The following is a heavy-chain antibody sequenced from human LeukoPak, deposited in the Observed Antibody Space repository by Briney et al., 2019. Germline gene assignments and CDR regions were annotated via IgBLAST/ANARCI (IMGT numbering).Heavy chain of an antibody. CDR1: CGSLTSSSYY. Sequence: PSESLSLTCTVSCGSLTSSSYYWGWIRRPPGKGLEWIGSMFYNEDAKYSPSLKTRVTMSVDASKSHFSLKLTSVTTADTATYFCAKGETVTASPFDYWGQGILVTVS. D-gene: IGHD2-21*02. CDR2: MFYNEDA. J-gene: IGHJ4*02. V-gene: IGHV4-61*03. CDR3: AKGETVTASPFDY.